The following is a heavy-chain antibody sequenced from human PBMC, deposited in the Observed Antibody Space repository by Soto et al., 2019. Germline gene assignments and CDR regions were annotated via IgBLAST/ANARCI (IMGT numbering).Heavy chain of an antibody. CDR1: GFTFSSYS. CDR2: ISSSISYI. V-gene: IGHV3-21*01. D-gene: IGHD5-12*01. J-gene: IGHJ6*02. CDR3: ARDRRGYDPGYYYYYSGLVV. Sequence: PGGSLRRSCAASGFTFSSYSMNWVRQAPGKGLEWVSSISSSISYIYYADSVKGRFTVSRDNAKNSLYLQMNSLRAEDTAVYYCARDRRGYDPGYYYYYSGLVVWGQGTRVNVSS.